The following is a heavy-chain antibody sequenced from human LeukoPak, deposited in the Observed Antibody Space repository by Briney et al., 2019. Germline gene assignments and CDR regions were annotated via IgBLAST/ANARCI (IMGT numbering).Heavy chain of an antibody. J-gene: IGHJ4*02. D-gene: IGHD5-12*01. CDR3: ARGFPWLPSLFDY. CDR2: MNPNSGNT. Sequence: GASVKVSCKASGYTFTSYDINWVRQATGQGLEWMGWMNPNSGNTGYAQKFQRKVTMTRNTSISTAYMELSSLRSEDTAVYYCARGFPWLPSLFDYWGQGTLVTVSS. V-gene: IGHV1-8*01. CDR1: GYTFTSYD.